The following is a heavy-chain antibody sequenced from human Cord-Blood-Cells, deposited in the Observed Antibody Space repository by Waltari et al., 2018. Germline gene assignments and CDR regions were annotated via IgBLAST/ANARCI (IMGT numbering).Heavy chain of an antibody. Sequence: EVQLVQSGAEVKKHGESLKISCQGSGYSFTSYWLGQVAQLPGKGLEWMGIIYPGDSDTRYSPSFQGQVTISADKSISTAYLQWSSLNASDTAMYYCARHMVDIVATNAFDIWGQGTMVTVSS. CDR2: IYPGDSDT. CDR3: ARHMVDIVATNAFDI. D-gene: IGHD5-12*01. CDR1: GYSFTSYW. J-gene: IGHJ3*02. V-gene: IGHV5-51*01.